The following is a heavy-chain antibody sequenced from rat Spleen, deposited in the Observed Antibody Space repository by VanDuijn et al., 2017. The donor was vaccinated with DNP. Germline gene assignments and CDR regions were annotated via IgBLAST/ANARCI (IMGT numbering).Heavy chain of an antibody. CDR3: ARSGYNTDYYHLGAY. Sequence: EVQLQESGPGLVKPSQSLSLTCSVTGYSITSNYWGWIRKFPGNKMEWMAYISYSGITGFNPSLKSRISITRDTSKNQFFLQVNSVTTEDTATYYCARSGYNTDYYHLGAYWGQGTLVTVSS. D-gene: IGHD1-6*01. CDR1: GYSITSNY. CDR2: ISYSGIT. V-gene: IGHV3-1*01. J-gene: IGHJ3*01.